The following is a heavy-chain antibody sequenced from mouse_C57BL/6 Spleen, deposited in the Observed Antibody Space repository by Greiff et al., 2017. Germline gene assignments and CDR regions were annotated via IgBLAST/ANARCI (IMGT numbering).Heavy chain of an antibody. CDR2: ILPGSGST. Sequence: QVQLQQSGAELMKPGASVKLSCKATGYTFTGYWIEWVKQRPGHGLEWIGEILPGSGSTNYNEKFKGKATFTADTSSNTAYMQLSSLTTKDSAIYYCASTTVVDFDYWGQGTTLTVSS. V-gene: IGHV1-9*01. D-gene: IGHD1-1*01. J-gene: IGHJ2*01. CDR3: ASTTVVDFDY. CDR1: GYTFTGYW.